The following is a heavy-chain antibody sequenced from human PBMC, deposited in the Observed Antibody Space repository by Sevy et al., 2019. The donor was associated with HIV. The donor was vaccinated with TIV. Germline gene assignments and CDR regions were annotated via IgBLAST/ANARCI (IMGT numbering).Heavy chain of an antibody. D-gene: IGHD6-13*01. CDR3: VGAIAATGSF. Sequence: GGSLRLSCAASGFSLNSYWMSWVRQAPGKGLEWVANMNQDGSVKYYVDSVKGRFTISRDNARNLLYLQMNSLRAEDRGVYYCVGAIAATGSFWGQGTLVTVSS. J-gene: IGHJ4*02. V-gene: IGHV3-7*01. CDR2: MNQDGSVK. CDR1: GFSLNSYW.